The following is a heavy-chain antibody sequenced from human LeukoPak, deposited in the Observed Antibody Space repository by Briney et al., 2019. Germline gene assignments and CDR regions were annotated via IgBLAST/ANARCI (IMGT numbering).Heavy chain of an antibody. J-gene: IGHJ3*02. Sequence: GGSLRLSCAASGFTFSTYSMNWVRRAPGKGLEWVSYISSGSGTIYYADSVEGRFTISRDNAKNSLYLQMNSLRAEDTAVYYCARDRSSEDAFDIWGQGTMVTVSS. CDR3: ARDRSSEDAFDI. V-gene: IGHV3-48*04. CDR2: ISSGSGTI. CDR1: GFTFSTYS. D-gene: IGHD1-26*01.